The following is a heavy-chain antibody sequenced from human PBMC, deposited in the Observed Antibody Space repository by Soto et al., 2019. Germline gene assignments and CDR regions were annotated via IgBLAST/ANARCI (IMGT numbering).Heavy chain of an antibody. J-gene: IGHJ6*02. CDR1: GFTFINYC. V-gene: IGHV3-21*01. CDR2: ICGSDNI. D-gene: IGHD1-26*01. CDR3: AREMWGQGMDV. Sequence: EMQLVESGGDLVKPGGSLRLSCTASGFTFINYCMNWVRQPPGKGLEWVSRICGSDNIHYGDSVKGRFTISRDNAKNSLFLQMNSRRANATAMYYCAREMWGQGMDVWGQGTTVTVSS.